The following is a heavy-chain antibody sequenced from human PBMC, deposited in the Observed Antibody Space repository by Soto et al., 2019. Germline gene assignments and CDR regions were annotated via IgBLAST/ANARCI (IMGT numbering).Heavy chain of an antibody. CDR2: ISVSGGST. J-gene: IGHJ4*02. CDR1: VFTFSSYS. V-gene: IGHV3-23*01. D-gene: IGHD5-12*01. Sequence: GGSLRLSCAASVFTFSSYSMSLVRQAPGKGLECVSAISVSGGSTYYADSVKGRFTISRDNSKNTLYLQMNSLRAEDTAVYYCAKRTGESGYDFEYWGQGTRVTVSS. CDR3: AKRTGESGYDFEY.